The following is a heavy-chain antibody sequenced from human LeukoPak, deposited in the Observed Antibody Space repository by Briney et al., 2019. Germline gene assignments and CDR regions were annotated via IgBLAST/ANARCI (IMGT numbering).Heavy chain of an antibody. V-gene: IGHV3-7*01. D-gene: IGHD1-26*01. Sequence: GGSLRLSCAASGFTFSTFWMNWVRQAPGKGLEWVANIKQDGSETYYVDSVKGRFTISRVNAKNLLYLQMSSLRAEDTAVYYCARPIVGAISGYYMDVWGKGTTVTVSS. CDR1: GFTFSTFW. CDR2: IKQDGSET. CDR3: ARPIVGAISGYYMDV. J-gene: IGHJ6*03.